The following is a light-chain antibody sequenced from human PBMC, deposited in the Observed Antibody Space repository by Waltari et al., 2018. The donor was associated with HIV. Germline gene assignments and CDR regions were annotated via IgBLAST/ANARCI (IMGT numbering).Light chain of an antibody. CDR3: QSYDSSLSGWV. J-gene: IGLJ3*02. Sequence: QSVLTQPPSVSGAPGQRVTISCTGSSSNIGAGYDIHWYQQLPGTAPKLLIYGNYNRPSGFPDRFSGSKSGTSASLAITGLQAEEEADYYCQSYDSSLSGWVFGGGTKLTVL. V-gene: IGLV1-40*01. CDR2: GNY. CDR1: SSNIGAGYD.